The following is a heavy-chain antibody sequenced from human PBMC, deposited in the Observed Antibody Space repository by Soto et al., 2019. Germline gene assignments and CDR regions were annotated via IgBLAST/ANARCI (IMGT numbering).Heavy chain of an antibody. V-gene: IGHV3-23*01. CDR1: GFIFSNYA. J-gene: IGHJ4*02. CDR3: ARALRPTRGYLDY. Sequence: GGSLRLSCAASGFIFSNYAINWVRQAPGKGLEWVSGVSGGAGDTYYADSVKGRFTISRDNSKNTLYLQMNRLRAEDTAVYYCARALRPTRGYLDYGGQGTLVTVSS. D-gene: IGHD4-17*01. CDR2: VSGGAGDT.